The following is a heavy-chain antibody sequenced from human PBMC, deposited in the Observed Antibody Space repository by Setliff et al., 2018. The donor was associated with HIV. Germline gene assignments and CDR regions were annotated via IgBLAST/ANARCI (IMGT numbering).Heavy chain of an antibody. J-gene: IGHJ6*02. CDR3: ARDSRDIVVVIAPEPEPYYYYGMDV. Sequence: SVKVSCKASGDTFTSHAISWVRQAPGQGLEWMGGIIPIFGTPNYAQKFKGRLTITADESTSTVYMGLSSLRSEDTAVYYCARDSRDIVVVIAPEPEPYYYYGMDVWGEGTTVTV. CDR1: GDTFTSHA. CDR2: IIPIFGTP. D-gene: IGHD2-15*01. V-gene: IGHV1-69*13.